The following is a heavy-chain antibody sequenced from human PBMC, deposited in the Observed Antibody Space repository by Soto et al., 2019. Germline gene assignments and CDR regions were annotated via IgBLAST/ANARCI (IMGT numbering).Heavy chain of an antibody. CDR1: RFTFISYA. J-gene: IGHJ4*02. CDR2: LSGSGGST. Sequence: GSLRLSFASSRFTFISYAMSWVRQAPGKGLEWVSALSGSGGSTYYSDSVKGRFTISRDNSKNTLYLQMNSLRAEDTAVYYCAKYNGSFTPSDXWGQGTLVTVSX. CDR3: AKYNGSFTPSDX. V-gene: IGHV3-23*01. D-gene: IGHD1-1*01.